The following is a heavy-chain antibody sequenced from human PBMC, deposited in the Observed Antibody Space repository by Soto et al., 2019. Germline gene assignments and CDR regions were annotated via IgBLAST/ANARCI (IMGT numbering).Heavy chain of an antibody. J-gene: IGHJ4*02. CDR3: AREGRYNLNS. V-gene: IGHV4-34*01. CDR2: INHSGST. D-gene: IGHD1-20*01. CDR1: GGSFSGYY. Sequence: PSETLSLTCAVYGGSFSGYYLSWIRQPPGKGLEWIGEINHSGSTNYNPSLKRRVTISVDTSKNQFSLEVRSVGAADTAVYYCAREGRYNLNSWGQGTPVTVSS.